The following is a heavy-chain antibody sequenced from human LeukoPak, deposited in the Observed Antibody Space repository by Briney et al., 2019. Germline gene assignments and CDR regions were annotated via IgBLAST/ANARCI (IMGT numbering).Heavy chain of an antibody. D-gene: IGHD2-15*01. Sequence: GGSLRLSCAASGFTFSSYEMNWVRQAPGKGLEWVSYISSSGSTIFYADSVKGRFTISRDNAKNSLYLQMNSLRAEDTAVYYCARDGRYCSGGSCYPHWGLGTLVTVSS. CDR2: ISSSGSTI. J-gene: IGHJ4*02. CDR1: GFTFSSYE. CDR3: ARDGRYCSGGSCYPH. V-gene: IGHV3-48*03.